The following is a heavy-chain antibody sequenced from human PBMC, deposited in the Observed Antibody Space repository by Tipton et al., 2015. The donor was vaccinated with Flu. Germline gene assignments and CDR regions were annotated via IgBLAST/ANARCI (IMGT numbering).Heavy chain of an antibody. D-gene: IGHD6-13*01. Sequence: TLSLTCAVYGGSFSGYYWSWIRQPPGKGLEWIGEINHSGSTNYNPSLKSRVTISVDTSKNQFSLKLSSVTAADTAVYYCARQGPGYIAATYNWFDPWGQGTLVTVSS. CDR2: INHSGST. J-gene: IGHJ5*02. V-gene: IGHV4-34*01. CDR3: ARQGPGYIAATYNWFDP. CDR1: GGSFSGYY.